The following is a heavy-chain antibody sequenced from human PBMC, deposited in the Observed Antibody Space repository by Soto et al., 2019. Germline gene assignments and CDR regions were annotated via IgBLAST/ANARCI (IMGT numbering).Heavy chain of an antibody. V-gene: IGHV3-33*01. Sequence: QVQLLDSGGGVVQPGRSLRLSCAASGFTLRSYGMHWVRQVPGKGPEWVAVIWYDGSNKNYPDSVKGRFTISRDNSKNTLYLQMTSLRAEDRAVYYCARERLTPENYYYGMDVWGQGTTVTVSS. CDR1: GFTLRSYG. CDR2: IWYDGSNK. J-gene: IGHJ6*02. CDR3: ARERLTPENYYYGMDV. D-gene: IGHD3-9*01.